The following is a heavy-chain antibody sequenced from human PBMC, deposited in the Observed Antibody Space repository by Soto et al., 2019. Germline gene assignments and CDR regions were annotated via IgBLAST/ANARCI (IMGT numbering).Heavy chain of an antibody. CDR3: FRDSASIPAGKYF. J-gene: IGHJ1*01. V-gene: IGHV4-61*01. D-gene: IGHD3-3*01. CDR1: GVLVIRGSYY. Sequence: SATLSHTCPVSGVLVIRGSYYWSWLRHPPRKGLEWIGYIYYSGSTNYNPSLKSRVTISVDTSKNQFSLKLSSVTAADTAVYYVFRDSASIPAGKYFCGQITLLTVSS. CDR2: IYYSGST.